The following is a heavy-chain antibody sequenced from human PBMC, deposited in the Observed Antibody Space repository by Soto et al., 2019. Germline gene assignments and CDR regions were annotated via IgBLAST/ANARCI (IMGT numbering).Heavy chain of an antibody. D-gene: IGHD3-10*01. J-gene: IGHJ6*02. V-gene: IGHV1-69*06. CDR3: ARNGAMVRGVTITFLGGMDHYGMDV. Sequence: GASVKVSCKASGGTFSSYAISWVRQAPGQGLEWMGGIIPIFGTANYAQKFQGRATITADKSTSTAYMELSSLRSEDTAVYYCARNGAMVRGVTITFLGGMDHYGMDVWGQGTTVTVSS. CDR1: GGTFSSYA. CDR2: IIPIFGTA.